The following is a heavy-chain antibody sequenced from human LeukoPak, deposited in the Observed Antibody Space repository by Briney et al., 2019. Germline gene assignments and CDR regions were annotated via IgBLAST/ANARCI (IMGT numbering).Heavy chain of an antibody. CDR2: IYYSGST. CDR1: GGSISSSSYY. CDR3: ARLGSVGLDAFDI. V-gene: IGHV4-39*01. Sequence: SGTLSLTCTVSGGSISSSSYYWGWIRQPPGKGLEWIGSIYYSGSTYYNPSLKRRITISVDKSKNQFSLKLSSVTAADTAVYYCARLGSVGLDAFDIWGPGTMVTVSS. J-gene: IGHJ3*02. D-gene: IGHD4-23*01.